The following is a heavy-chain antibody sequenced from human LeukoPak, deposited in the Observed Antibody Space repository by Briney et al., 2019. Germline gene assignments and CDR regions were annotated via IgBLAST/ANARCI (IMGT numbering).Heavy chain of an antibody. CDR3: ARTGIDIVVVPAAVNWFDP. J-gene: IGHJ5*02. Sequence: GASVKVSCKASGYTFTGYYMHSVRQAPGQGLEWMGWINPNSGGTNYAQKFQGRVTMTRDTSISTAYMELSSLRSDDAAVYYCARTGIDIVVVPAAVNWFDPWGQGTLVTVSS. CDR1: GYTFTGYY. D-gene: IGHD2-2*01. CDR2: INPNSGGT. V-gene: IGHV1-2*02.